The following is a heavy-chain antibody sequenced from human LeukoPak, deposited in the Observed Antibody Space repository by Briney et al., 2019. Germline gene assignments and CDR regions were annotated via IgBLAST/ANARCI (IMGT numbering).Heavy chain of an antibody. CDR1: GFTFSSYT. D-gene: IGHD2-2*03. CDR2: ISTGGGNT. V-gene: IGHV3-23*01. CDR3: AKDGGLWISAHWGDS. Sequence: GGSLRLSCTASGFTFSSYTMSWVRQAPGKGLKWVSTISTGGGNTYYADSVQGRFTVSRDDSKNTLYLQMNSLRAEDTAVYYCAKDGGLWISAHWGDSWGRGTLVTVSS. J-gene: IGHJ4*02.